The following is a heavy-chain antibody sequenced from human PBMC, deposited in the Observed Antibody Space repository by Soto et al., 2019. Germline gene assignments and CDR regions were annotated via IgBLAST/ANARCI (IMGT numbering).Heavy chain of an antibody. CDR1: GFTFCSYA. V-gene: IGHV3-23*01. Sequence: GGSLRLSCAASGFTFCSYAMSRVRQAPGKGVEWGSAISGSGGSTYYADSVKGRFTISRDNSKNTLYLQMNSLRAEDTAVYYCAKPPSIAARLYSYGMDFWGQGTTVTVSS. CDR2: ISGSGGST. D-gene: IGHD6-6*01. CDR3: AKPPSIAARLYSYGMDF. J-gene: IGHJ6*02.